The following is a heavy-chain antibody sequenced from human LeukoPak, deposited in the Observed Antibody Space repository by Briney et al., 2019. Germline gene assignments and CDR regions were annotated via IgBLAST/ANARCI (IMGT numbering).Heavy chain of an antibody. CDR3: ARVIAAAGNWFDP. D-gene: IGHD6-13*01. CDR1: GYTFTSYC. J-gene: IGHJ5*02. V-gene: IGHV1-18*01. CDR2: ISAYNGNT. Sequence: ASVKVSCKASGYTFTSYCIIWVRQAPGQGREWMGWISAYNGNTNYAQKLQGRVTMTTDTSTSTAYMELRSLTSDDTAVYYCARVIAAAGNWFDPWGQGTLVTVSS.